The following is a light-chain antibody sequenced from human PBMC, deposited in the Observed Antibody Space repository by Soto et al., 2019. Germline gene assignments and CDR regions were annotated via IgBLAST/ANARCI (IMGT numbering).Light chain of an antibody. V-gene: IGKV3-20*01. CDR2: DAS. Sequence: EVLLDHSPSTLSVSPGGRATLSCRASQTVSSNLAWYQQKPGQAPRLLIYDASSRATGIPDRFSGGGSGTDFTLTISRLEPEDFAVYYCQQFSSYPLTFGGGTKVDIK. J-gene: IGKJ4*01. CDR1: QTVSSN. CDR3: QQFSSYPLT.